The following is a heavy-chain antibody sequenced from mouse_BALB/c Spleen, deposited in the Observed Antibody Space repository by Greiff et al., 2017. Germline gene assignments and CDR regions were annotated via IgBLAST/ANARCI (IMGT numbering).Heavy chain of an antibody. CDR1: GFTFSSHG. CDR3: AIYDGHHGGFAY. Sequence: EVQRVESGGDLVKPGGSLKLSCAASGFTFSSHGMSWVRQTPDKRLEWVATISSGGSYTYYPDSVKGRFTISRDNAKNTLYLQMSSLKSEDTAMYYCAIYDGHHGGFAYWGQGTLVTVSA. D-gene: IGHD2-3*01. J-gene: IGHJ3*01. V-gene: IGHV5-6*01. CDR2: ISSGGSYT.